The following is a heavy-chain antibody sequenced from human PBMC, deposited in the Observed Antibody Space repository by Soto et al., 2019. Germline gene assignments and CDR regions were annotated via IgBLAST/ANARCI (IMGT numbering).Heavy chain of an antibody. V-gene: IGHV5-51*01. CDR3: GKHNPPPPSWVGATGWYYYYGMDV. D-gene: IGHD1-26*01. CDR2: IYPGNSDT. Sequence: PGESLKISCKGSGYSFTSYWIGWVRQMPGKGLERMGIIYPGNSDTRYSPSFQGQITISADNSLSTAYRGWSSLKAPAPPFFYRGKHNPPPPSWVGATGWYYYYGMDVWGQGTTVTVSS. CDR1: GYSFTSYW. J-gene: IGHJ6*02.